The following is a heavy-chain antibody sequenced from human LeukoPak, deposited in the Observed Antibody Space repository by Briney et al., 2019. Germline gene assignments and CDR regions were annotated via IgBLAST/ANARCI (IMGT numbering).Heavy chain of an antibody. J-gene: IGHJ4*02. V-gene: IGHV3-72*01. CDR2: IRNKANSYTT. CDR1: GFTFIDHY. CDR3: ARRNSVTQGLDN. D-gene: IGHD5/OR15-5a*01. Sequence: PGGSLRLSCAASGFTFIDHYMDWVRQAPGKGLEWIGRIRNKANSYTTEYAASVKGRFTVSSDDSKNSLFLQMNSLESEDTAVYYCARRNSVTQGLDNWGQGTLVTVSS.